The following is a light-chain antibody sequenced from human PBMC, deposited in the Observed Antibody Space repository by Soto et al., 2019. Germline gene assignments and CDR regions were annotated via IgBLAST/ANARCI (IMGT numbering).Light chain of an antibody. CDR2: DAS. CDR1: QSVSID. Sequence: EIVMSQSPATGPVPPRERFTLSRRASQSVSIDLAWYQQKPGQAPRLLIYDASNRATGIPARFSGSGSGTDFTLTISSLEPEDFAVYYCQQRSNFPLTFGGGTKVDIK. CDR3: QQRSNFPLT. V-gene: IGKV3-11*01. J-gene: IGKJ4*01.